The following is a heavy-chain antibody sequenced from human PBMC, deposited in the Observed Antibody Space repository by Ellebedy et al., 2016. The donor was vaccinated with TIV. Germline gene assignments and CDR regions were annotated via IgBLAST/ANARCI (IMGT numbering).Heavy chain of an antibody. J-gene: IGHJ5*02. CDR2: ISSSSSYI. CDR1: GFTFSSYS. V-gene: IGHV3-21*01. Sequence: GESLKISCAASGFTFSSYSMNWVRQAPGKGLEWVSSISSSSSYIYYADSVKGRFTISRDNAKNSLYLQMNSLRAEDTAVYYCAREKVKSGSYTWFDPWGQGTLVTVSS. CDR3: AREKVKSGSYTWFDP. D-gene: IGHD1-26*01.